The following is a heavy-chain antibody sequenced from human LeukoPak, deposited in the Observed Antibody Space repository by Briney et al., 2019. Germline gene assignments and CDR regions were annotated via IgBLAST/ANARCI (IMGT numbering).Heavy chain of an antibody. J-gene: IGHJ6*02. Sequence: GGSLRLSCAASGFTFSDSWMSWVRQAPAKGLEWGAVISYGGSNEYYADSVKGRFTISRDNSKNTLYLQMNSLRAEDTAVYYCARNKPITGFFGVDVWGQGTTVTVSS. CDR1: GFTFSDSW. CDR3: ARNKPITGFFGVDV. D-gene: IGHD1-20*01. V-gene: IGHV3-30*03. CDR2: ISYGGSNE.